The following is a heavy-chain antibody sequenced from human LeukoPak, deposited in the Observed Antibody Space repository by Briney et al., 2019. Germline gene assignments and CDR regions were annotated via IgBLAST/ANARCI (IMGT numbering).Heavy chain of an antibody. Sequence: VXSGSYYWXWVRQPPGXGXXXXXXXXXXXXTNYTPSLKRRVTISVDTSKTQFSLKLSSVTAADTAVYYCARDRAYYDILTGYYINYFDYWGQGTLVTVSS. CDR1: VXSGSYY. CDR3: ARDRAYYDILTGYYINYFDY. CDR2: XXXXXXT. V-gene: IGHV4-61*01. D-gene: IGHD3-9*01. J-gene: IGHJ4*02.